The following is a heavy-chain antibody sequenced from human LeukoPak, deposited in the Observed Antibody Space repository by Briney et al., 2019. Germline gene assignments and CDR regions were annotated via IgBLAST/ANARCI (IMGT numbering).Heavy chain of an antibody. CDR1: GVSISRSSYY. J-gene: IGHJ4*02. D-gene: IGHD6-19*01. CDR2: MYYSGST. Sequence: SETLSLTCAVSGVSISRSSYYWGWIRQPPGKGLEWIGSMYYSGSTNYNPSLKSRVTMSVDTSKNQFSLNLNSVTAADTAVYYCARIRAVAGIDYYFDYWGQGTLVTVSS. V-gene: IGHV4-39*07. CDR3: ARIRAVAGIDYYFDY.